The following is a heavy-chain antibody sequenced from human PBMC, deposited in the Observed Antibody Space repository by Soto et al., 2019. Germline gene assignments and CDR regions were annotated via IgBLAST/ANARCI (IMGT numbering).Heavy chain of an antibody. Sequence: PSETLSLTCTVSGGSISSGGYYWSWIRQHPGKGLEWIGYIYYSGSTYYNPSLKSRVTISVDTSKNQFSLKLSSVTAADTAVYYCARESRDYGFWSGYYYYGMDVWGQGTTVTVSS. CDR1: GGSISSGGYY. V-gene: IGHV4-31*03. D-gene: IGHD3-3*01. CDR2: IYYSGST. CDR3: ARESRDYGFWSGYYYYGMDV. J-gene: IGHJ6*02.